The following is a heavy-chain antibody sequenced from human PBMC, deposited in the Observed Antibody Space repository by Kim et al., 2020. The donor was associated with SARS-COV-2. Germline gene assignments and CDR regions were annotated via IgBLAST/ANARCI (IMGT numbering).Heavy chain of an antibody. CDR3: AREKLGRIWYFDL. CDR2: ISSSSSYI. Sequence: GGSLRLSCAASGFTFSSYSMNWVRQAPGKGLEWVSSISSSSSYIYYADSVKGRFTISRDNAKNSLYLQMNSLRAEDTAVYYCAREKLGRIWYFDLWGRGTLVTVSS. CDR1: GFTFSSYS. J-gene: IGHJ2*01. V-gene: IGHV3-21*01. D-gene: IGHD7-27*01.